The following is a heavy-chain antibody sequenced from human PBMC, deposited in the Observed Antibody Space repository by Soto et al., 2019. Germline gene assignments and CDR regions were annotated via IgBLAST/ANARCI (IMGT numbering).Heavy chain of an antibody. J-gene: IGHJ6*03. D-gene: IGHD2-21*02. CDR1: GFTFSSYA. CDR3: ARPHFVSGDCGRTYSLYMDV. V-gene: IGHV3-23*01. Sequence: GGSLRVSCAASGFTFSSYAMSWVRQAPGKGLEWVSAISGSGGSTYYADSVKGRFTISRDNSKNTLYLQMNSLRAEDTAVYYCARPHFVSGDCGRTYSLYMDVWGKGPTVPAPS. CDR2: ISGSGGST.